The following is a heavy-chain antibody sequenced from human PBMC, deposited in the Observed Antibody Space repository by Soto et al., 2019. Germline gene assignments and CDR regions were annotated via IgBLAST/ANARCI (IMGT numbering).Heavy chain of an antibody. CDR3: ARVGDYGMDV. CDR1: GDTFSTHA. CDR2: IIPILGTP. Sequence: QVQLVQSGAEVKKPGSSVEVSCKASGDTFSTHAITWVRQAPGQGLEWMGGIIPILGTPNHAQKFQGRVTIIADKSTSTAYMELSSVRSDDTAVYYCARVGDYGMDVWGQGTTITVSS. D-gene: IGHD3-10*01. V-gene: IGHV1-69*06. J-gene: IGHJ6*02.